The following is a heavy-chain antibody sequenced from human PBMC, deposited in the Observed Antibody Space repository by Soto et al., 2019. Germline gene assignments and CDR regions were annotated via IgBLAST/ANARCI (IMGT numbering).Heavy chain of an antibody. D-gene: IGHD5-12*01. Sequence: GGSLRLSCAASGFTFSTYGMHWVRQAPGEGLEWVAVISYDGTNKYYADSVKGRFTISRDNSKNTLYLQMNSLRAEDTAVYYCAKDVHPIVATVFDYWGQGTLVTVSS. CDR3: AKDVHPIVATVFDY. V-gene: IGHV3-30*18. J-gene: IGHJ4*02. CDR2: ISYDGTNK. CDR1: GFTFSTYG.